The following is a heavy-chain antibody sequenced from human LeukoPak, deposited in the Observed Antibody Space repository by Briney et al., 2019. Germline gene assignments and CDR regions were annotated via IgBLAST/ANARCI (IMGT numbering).Heavy chain of an antibody. CDR2: IYYSGST. Sequence: SETLSLTCTVSGGSISSYYWSWIRQPPGKGLEWIGYIYYSGSTNYSPSLKSRVTISVDTSKNQFSLKLSSVTAADTAVYYCARHGYSSSSVDYWGQGTLVTVSS. CDR3: ARHGYSSSSVDY. V-gene: IGHV4-59*01. J-gene: IGHJ4*02. CDR1: GGSISSYY. D-gene: IGHD6-6*01.